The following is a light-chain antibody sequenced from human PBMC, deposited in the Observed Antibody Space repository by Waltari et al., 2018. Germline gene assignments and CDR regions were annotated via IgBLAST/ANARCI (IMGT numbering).Light chain of an antibody. J-gene: IGLJ2*01. Sequence: SALLPPRSVSESHGQSVPLSCTGTSSDVGGYYYVSWYQQHPGKAPNLIIYDVCKRPSGGPDRFSGSKSGNAASLTISELQAEDEADYYCCSYAGSYTRVVVGGTKLTVL. CDR2: DVC. CDR3: CSYAGSYTRV. CDR1: SSDVGGYYY. V-gene: IGLV2-11*01.